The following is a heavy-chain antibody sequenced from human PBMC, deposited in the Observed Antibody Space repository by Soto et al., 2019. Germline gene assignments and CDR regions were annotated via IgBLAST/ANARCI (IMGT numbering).Heavy chain of an antibody. V-gene: IGHV4-39*01. CDR1: GGSISSSSYY. Sequence: SETLSLTCTVSGGSISSSSYYWGWIRQPPGKGLEWIGSIYYSGSTYYNPSLKSRVTISVDTSKNQFSLKLSSVTAADTAVYYCARHGAHSGSYYGYNWFDPWGQGTLVTVSS. CDR3: ARHGAHSGSYYGYNWFDP. D-gene: IGHD1-26*01. CDR2: IYYSGST. J-gene: IGHJ5*02.